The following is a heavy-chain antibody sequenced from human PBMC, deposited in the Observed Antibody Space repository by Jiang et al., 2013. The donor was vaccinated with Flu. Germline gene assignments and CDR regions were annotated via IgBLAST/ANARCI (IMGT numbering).Heavy chain of an antibody. J-gene: IGHJ3*01. D-gene: IGHD6-19*01. Sequence: RPGSFGEGRPARLLRHLSRHGISWVRQAPGQGLEWMGRIIPIIDVTNYAEKFLGRVRLTTDKSTTTVYMEMSNLRSDDTAVYYCARDTLQSTVATYEPLDFWGQGTLVTVSS. CDR2: IIPIIDVT. V-gene: IGHV1-69*04. CDR1: RHLSRHG. CDR3: ARDTLQSTVATYEPLDF.